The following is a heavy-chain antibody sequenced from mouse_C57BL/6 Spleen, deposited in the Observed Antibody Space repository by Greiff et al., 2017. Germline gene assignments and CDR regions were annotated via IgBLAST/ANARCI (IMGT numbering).Heavy chain of an antibody. CDR3: ARYYSNYGWYFDV. Sequence: VQLQQSGAELAKPGASVKLSCKASGYTFTSYWMHWVKQRPGQGLEWIGYINPSSGYTKYNQKFKDKATLTADKSSSTAYMQLSSLTYEDSAVYYCARYYSNYGWYFDVWGTGTTVTVSS. CDR1: GYTFTSYW. V-gene: IGHV1-7*01. CDR2: INPSSGYT. J-gene: IGHJ1*03. D-gene: IGHD2-5*01.